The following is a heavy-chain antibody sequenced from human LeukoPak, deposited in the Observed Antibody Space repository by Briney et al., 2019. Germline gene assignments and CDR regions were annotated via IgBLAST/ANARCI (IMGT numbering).Heavy chain of an antibody. J-gene: IGHJ5*02. D-gene: IGHD3-9*01. V-gene: IGHV4-61*03. CDR3: ARLTGYSSESWFDP. Sequence: SETLSLTCTVSGGSISSSSYYWGWIRQPPGKGLEWIGYIYYSGSTNYNPSLKSRVTISVHTSKNHFSLKLSSVTAADTAVYYCARLTGYSSESWFDPWGQGTLVTVSS. CDR1: GGSISSSSYY. CDR2: IYYSGST.